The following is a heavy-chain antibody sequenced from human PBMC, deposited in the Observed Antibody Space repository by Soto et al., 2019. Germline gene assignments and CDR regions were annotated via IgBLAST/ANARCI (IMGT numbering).Heavy chain of an antibody. CDR2: INPNSGGT. D-gene: IGHD2-2*01. J-gene: IGHJ6*02. Sequence: GASVKVSCKASGYTFTGYYMHWVRQAPGQGLEWMGWINPNSGGTNYAQKFQGRVTMTRDTSISTAYMELSRLRSDDTAVYYCARDLIAVVPAAQYSYYYGMDVWGQGTTVTVSS. CDR3: ARDLIAVVPAAQYSYYYGMDV. V-gene: IGHV1-2*02. CDR1: GYTFTGYY.